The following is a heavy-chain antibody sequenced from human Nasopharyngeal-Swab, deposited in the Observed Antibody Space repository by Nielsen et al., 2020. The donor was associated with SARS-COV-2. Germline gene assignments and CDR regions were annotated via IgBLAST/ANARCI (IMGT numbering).Heavy chain of an antibody. CDR3: AREVSIVVVPADYHGMDV. J-gene: IGHJ6*02. Sequence: LRLSCAISGDSVSSNSAAWNWIRQSPSRGLEWLGRTYYRSKWYNDYAVSVKSRITINPDTSKNQFSLQLNSVTPEDTAVYYCAREVSIVVVPADYHGMDVWGQGTTVTVSS. CDR1: GDSVSSNSAA. V-gene: IGHV6-1*01. CDR2: TYYRSKWYN. D-gene: IGHD2-2*01.